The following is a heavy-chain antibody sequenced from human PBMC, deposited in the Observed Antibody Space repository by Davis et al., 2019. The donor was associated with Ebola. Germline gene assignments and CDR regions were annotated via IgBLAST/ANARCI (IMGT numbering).Heavy chain of an antibody. Sequence: PGGSLRLSCAVYGGSFSGYYWSWIRQPPGKGLEWIGYIYYSGSTNYNPSLKSRVTTSVDTSKNQFSLKLSSVTAADTAVYYCARDGYSGYGGTYYYYYGMDVWGQGTTVTVSS. CDR3: ARDGYSGYGGTYYYYYGMDV. D-gene: IGHD5-12*01. V-gene: IGHV4-59*01. CDR1: GGSFSGYY. CDR2: IYYSGST. J-gene: IGHJ6*02.